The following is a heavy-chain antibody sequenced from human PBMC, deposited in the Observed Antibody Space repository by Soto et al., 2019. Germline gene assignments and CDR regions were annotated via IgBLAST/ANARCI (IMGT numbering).Heavy chain of an antibody. V-gene: IGHV3-7*04. D-gene: IGHD1-26*01. CDR3: PGGAGDAF. CDR1: ESTVSRDW. CDR2: INQDGSEN. J-gene: IGHJ4*02. Sequence: EVHLVESGGGLVQPGGSLRLSCAIFESTVSRDWMNWVRQAPGKGLEWVAHINQDGSENYYVDSVKGRFTISRDNAKKSLSLQMNSLRPADTAMDYRPGGAGDAFWGQGTLVTVSS.